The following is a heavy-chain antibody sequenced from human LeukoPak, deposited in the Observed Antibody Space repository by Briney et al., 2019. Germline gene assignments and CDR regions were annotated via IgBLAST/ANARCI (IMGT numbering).Heavy chain of an antibody. CDR3: ARGYDSSGYYFDY. Sequence: GGSLRLSCAASGFTFSSYAMHWVRQAPGKGLEWVAVISSDGSNKYYADSVKGRFTISRDNSKNTLYLQMDSLRAEDTAVYYCARGYDSSGYYFDYWGQGTLVTVSS. CDR2: ISSDGSNK. V-gene: IGHV3-30*04. CDR1: GFTFSSYA. J-gene: IGHJ4*02. D-gene: IGHD3-22*01.